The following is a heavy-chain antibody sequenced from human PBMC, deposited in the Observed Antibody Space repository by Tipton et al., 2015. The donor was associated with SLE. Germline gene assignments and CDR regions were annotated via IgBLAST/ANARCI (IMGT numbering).Heavy chain of an antibody. CDR1: GASISSYY. CDR2: IYYSGST. CDR3: AREPRSGYHDY. J-gene: IGHJ4*02. V-gene: IGHV4-59*12. D-gene: IGHD3-3*01. Sequence: TLSLTCTVSGASISSYYWSRIRQPPGKGLEWIGYIYYSGSTIHNPSLKSRVTMSVDTSKNQFSLKLSSVTAADTAVYYCAREPRSGYHDYWGQGTLVIVSS.